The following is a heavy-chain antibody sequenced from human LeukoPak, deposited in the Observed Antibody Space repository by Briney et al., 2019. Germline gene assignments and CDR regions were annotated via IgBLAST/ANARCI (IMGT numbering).Heavy chain of an antibody. CDR2: INPNSGGT. V-gene: IGHV1-2*02. J-gene: IGHJ3*02. CDR1: GYTFTGYY. CDR3: ARRRGYSYGDAFDI. Sequence: GASVKVSCKASGYTFTGYYMHWVRQAPGQGLEWMGWINPNSGGTNYAQKFQGRVTMTRDTSISTAYMELSRLRPDDTAVYYCARRRGYSYGDAFDIWGQGTMVTVSS. D-gene: IGHD5-18*01.